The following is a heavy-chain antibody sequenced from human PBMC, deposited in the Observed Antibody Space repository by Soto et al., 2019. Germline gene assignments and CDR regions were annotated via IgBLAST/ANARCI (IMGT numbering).Heavy chain of an antibody. CDR1: GFTFSSYG. Sequence: QGQMVESGGGVVQPGRSLRHSCAASGFTFSSYGMHRVRQAPGKGLEWVAVIWYDGSNKDYADSVKGRFTISRDNSKNTLYLQFNSLRAEDTAVYYCAREKDSTMGPSFDSWGQGTLVTVSS. J-gene: IGHJ4*02. V-gene: IGHV3-33*08. D-gene: IGHD5-18*01. CDR2: IWYDGSNK. CDR3: AREKDSTMGPSFDS.